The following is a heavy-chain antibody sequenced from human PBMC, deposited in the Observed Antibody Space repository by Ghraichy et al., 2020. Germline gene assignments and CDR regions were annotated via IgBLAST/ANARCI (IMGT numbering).Heavy chain of an antibody. J-gene: IGHJ6*02. CDR1: GFIVSNNY. D-gene: IGHD3-22*01. CDR3: ARGGGRLFRDYYGMDI. CDR2: IYNADDT. Sequence: GGSLRLSCAASGFIVSNNYMNWVRQAPGKGLEWVSIIYNADDTSYADSVKGRFTISRDDSKNTLYLQMNSLRAEDTAVYYCARGGGRLFRDYYGMDIWGQGTTVTVSS. V-gene: IGHV3-53*01.